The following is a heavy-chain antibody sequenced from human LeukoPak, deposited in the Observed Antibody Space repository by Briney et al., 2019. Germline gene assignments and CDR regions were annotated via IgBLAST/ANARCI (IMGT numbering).Heavy chain of an antibody. J-gene: IGHJ6*03. V-gene: IGHV4-4*07. CDR3: AREGYSSGWYRGDYYYYMDV. D-gene: IGHD6-19*01. CDR1: GGSISSYY. CDR2: IYTSGSI. Sequence: SETLSLTCTVSGGSISSYYWSWIRQPAGKGLEWIGRIYTSGSINYNPSLKSRVTMSVDTSKNQFSLKLSSVTAADTAVYYCAREGYSSGWYRGDYYYYMDVWGKGTTVTVSS.